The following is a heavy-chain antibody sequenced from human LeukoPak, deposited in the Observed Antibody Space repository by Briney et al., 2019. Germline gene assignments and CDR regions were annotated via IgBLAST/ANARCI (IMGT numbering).Heavy chain of an antibody. J-gene: IGHJ4*02. V-gene: IGHV3-64*01. D-gene: IGHD5-12*01. CDR2: ISSNGGST. CDR1: GFTFSSYA. CDR3: ARDGYSGYDPPDFDY. Sequence: GGSLRLSCAASGFTFSSYAMHWVRQAPGKGLEYVSAISSNGGSTYYANSVKGRFTISRDNSKNTLYLQMGSLRAEDMAVYYCARDGYSGYDPPDFDYWGQGTLVTVSS.